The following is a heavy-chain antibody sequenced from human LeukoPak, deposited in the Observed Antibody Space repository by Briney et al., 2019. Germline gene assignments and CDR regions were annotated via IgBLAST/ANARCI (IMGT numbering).Heavy chain of an antibody. D-gene: IGHD6-6*01. CDR3: ARGPNSNWSGLDL. J-gene: IGHJ5*02. Sequence: PGGSLRLSCTASGFSFSGHWMHWARQLPGKGLVWVSRISPTGSTTSYADSVKDRFTVSRDNAKNTLYLQVNNLRAEDTAVYYCARGPNSNWSGLDLWGQGTLLTVSS. CDR1: GFSFSGHW. V-gene: IGHV3-74*01. CDR2: ISPTGSTT.